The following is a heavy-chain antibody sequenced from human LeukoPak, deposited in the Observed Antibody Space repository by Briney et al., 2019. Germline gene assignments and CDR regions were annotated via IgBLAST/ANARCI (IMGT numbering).Heavy chain of an antibody. D-gene: IGHD3-3*01. CDR3: AGGFWSGYPTGAYYFEN. CDR2: IYYSGST. V-gene: IGHV4-28*01. J-gene: IGHJ4*02. Sequence: PSETLSLTCGVSGHSISSSYWWGWIRQPPGKGVEWIGYIYYSGSTHYNPSLKSRVTMSVDTSKNQFSLKLSSVTAADTAMYFCAGGFWSGYPTGAYYFENWGQGTLVTVSS. CDR1: GHSISSSYW.